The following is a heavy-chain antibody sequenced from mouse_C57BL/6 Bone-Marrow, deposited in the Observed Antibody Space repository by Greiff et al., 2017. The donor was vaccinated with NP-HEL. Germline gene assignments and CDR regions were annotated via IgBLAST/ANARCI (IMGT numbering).Heavy chain of an antibody. V-gene: IGHV5-17*01. CDR3: ARIYDGYYDFDV. Sequence: DVMLVESGGGLVKPGGSLKLSCAASGFTFSDYGMHWVRQSPEKGLEWVAYISSGSSTIYYADTVKGRFTISRDNAKNTLFLQMTSLRSEDTAMYYCARIYDGYYDFDVWGTGTTVTVSS. J-gene: IGHJ1*03. CDR1: GFTFSDYG. CDR2: ISSGSSTI. D-gene: IGHD2-3*01.